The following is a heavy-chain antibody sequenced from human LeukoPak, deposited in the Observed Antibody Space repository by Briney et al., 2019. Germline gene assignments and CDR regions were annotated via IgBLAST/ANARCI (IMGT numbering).Heavy chain of an antibody. CDR1: GYTFSTYG. V-gene: IGHV1-18*01. Sequence: ASVKVSCTASGYTFSTYGISWVRQAPGQGLEWVGWISTYNGNTNYAQRLQDRVTMTTDTATRTTYMELSSLRSDDTAVYYCARAGDCSGGDCYMPSDYWGQGTLVTVSS. J-gene: IGHJ4*02. CDR3: ARAGDCSGGDCYMPSDY. CDR2: ISTYNGNT. D-gene: IGHD2-15*01.